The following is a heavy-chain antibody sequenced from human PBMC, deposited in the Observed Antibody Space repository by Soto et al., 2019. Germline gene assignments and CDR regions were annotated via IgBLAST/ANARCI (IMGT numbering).Heavy chain of an antibody. CDR2: IYYSGST. J-gene: IGHJ6*02. Sequence: SETLSLTCTVSGGSISSSSYYWGWIRQHPGKGLEWIGSIYYSGSTYYNQSLKSRVTISVDTSKNQFSLKLSSVTAADTTVYYCASLRVDGSGSHNYYYYYGMDVWGQGTTVTVSS. CDR3: ASLRVDGSGSHNYYYYYGMDV. V-gene: IGHV4-39*01. CDR1: GGSISSSSYY. D-gene: IGHD3-10*01.